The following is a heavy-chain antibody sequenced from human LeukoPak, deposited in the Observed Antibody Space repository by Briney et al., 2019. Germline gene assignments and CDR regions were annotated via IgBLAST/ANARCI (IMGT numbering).Heavy chain of an antibody. D-gene: IGHD4-17*01. V-gene: IGHV3-23*01. J-gene: IGHJ3*02. CDR1: GIIFSKYG. CDR3: AKDPNGDYIGTFDI. CDR2: VLGSGVTT. Sequence: GGSLRLSCAASGIIFSKYGMSWVRQAPGKGLEWVATVLGSGVTTYYADSVQGRFTISRDNSKNTLYLQMSSLRAEDTAIYYCAKDPNGDYIGTFDIWGQGTMVIVS.